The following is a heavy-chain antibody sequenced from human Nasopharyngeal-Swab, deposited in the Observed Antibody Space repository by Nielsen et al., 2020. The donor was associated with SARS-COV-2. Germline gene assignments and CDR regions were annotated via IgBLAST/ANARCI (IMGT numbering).Heavy chain of an antibody. J-gene: IGHJ4*02. CDR2: ISSDGSDK. V-gene: IGHV3-30*03. D-gene: IGHD2-15*01. CDR1: RFTFISLP. CDR3: ASLRADTPDFAY. Sequence: GGSLRLSCVASRFTFISLPMHWVRQAPGKGLEWVTVISSDGSDKQYVDSVKGRFTISRDNSKNTLYLQVKSLRADDTGVYYCASLRADTPDFAYLGQGTLVTVSS.